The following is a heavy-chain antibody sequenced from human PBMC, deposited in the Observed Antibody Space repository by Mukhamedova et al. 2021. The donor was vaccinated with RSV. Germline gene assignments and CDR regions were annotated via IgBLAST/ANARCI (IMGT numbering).Heavy chain of an antibody. V-gene: IGHV3-23*01. CDR3: AKDRVIILLRWVFDI. D-gene: IGHD2/OR15-2a*01. CDR2: GDNT. Sequence: GDNTYYADSAKGRFTVSRDNSKNTLYLQMNSLGAEDTAMHYCAKDRVIILLRWVFDIWGQGTLVTVAS. J-gene: IGHJ3*02.